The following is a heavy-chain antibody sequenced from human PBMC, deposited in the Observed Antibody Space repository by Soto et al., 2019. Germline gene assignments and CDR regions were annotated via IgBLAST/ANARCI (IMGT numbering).Heavy chain of an antibody. V-gene: IGHV1-3*01. Sequence: ASVKVSCKASGFTFTTYAIHWLRQAPGQRPEWMGWINAGNGNTKYLDRFQGRVTITRDTSANIAYMELSSLRSEDTAVYYCARGNVVVVPPTVGAFGLDYWGQGTLVTVS. CDR2: INAGNGNT. J-gene: IGHJ4*02. D-gene: IGHD2-2*01. CDR3: ARGNVVVVPPTVGAFGLDY. CDR1: GFTFTTYA.